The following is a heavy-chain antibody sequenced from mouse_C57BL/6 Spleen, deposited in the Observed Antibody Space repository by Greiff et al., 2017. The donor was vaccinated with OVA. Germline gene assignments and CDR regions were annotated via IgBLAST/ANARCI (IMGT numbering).Heavy chain of an antibody. CDR3: ARGTGYDGIDY. D-gene: IGHD2-2*01. V-gene: IGHV3-1*01. CDR1: GYSITSGYD. J-gene: IGHJ2*01. CDR2: ISYSGST. Sequence: EVQLQQSGPGMVKPSQSLSLTCTATGYSITSGYDWHWIRHFPGNKLEWMGYISYSGSTNYNPSLKSRISITHDTSKNHFFLKLNSVTTEDTATYYCARGTGYDGIDYWGQGTTLTVSS.